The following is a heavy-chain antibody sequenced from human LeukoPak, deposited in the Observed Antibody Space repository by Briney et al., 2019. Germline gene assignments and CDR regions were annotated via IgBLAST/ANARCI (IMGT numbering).Heavy chain of an antibody. V-gene: IGHV4-59*01. J-gene: IGHJ4*02. CDR3: ARGGGYYYGSGSYYPYFDY. CDR1: GGSISNYY. Sequence: SETLSLTCTVSGGSISNYYWSWIRQPPGKGLEWIGYTYYSRSTNYNPSLKSRVTISVDTSDNQFSPRLSSVTAADTAVYYCARGGGYYYGSGSYYPYFDYWGQGTLVTVSS. D-gene: IGHD3-10*01. CDR2: TYYSRST.